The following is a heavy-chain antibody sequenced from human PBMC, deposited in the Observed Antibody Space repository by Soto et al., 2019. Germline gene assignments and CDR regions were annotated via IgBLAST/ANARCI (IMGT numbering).Heavy chain of an antibody. CDR1: GGSFSGYY. CDR2: INHSGST. J-gene: IGHJ6*02. Sequence: PSETLSLTCAVYGGSFSGYYWSWIRQPPGKGLEWIGEINHSGSTNYNPPLKSRVTISVDTSKNQFSLKLSSVTAADTAVYYCARLAAARYYYYYGMDVWGQGTTVTVSS. CDR3: ARLAAARYYYYYGMDV. D-gene: IGHD6-13*01. V-gene: IGHV4-34*01.